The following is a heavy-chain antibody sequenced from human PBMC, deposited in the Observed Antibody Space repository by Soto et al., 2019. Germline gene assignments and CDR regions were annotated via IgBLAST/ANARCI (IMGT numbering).Heavy chain of an antibody. CDR3: ARHRRLITIVDV. J-gene: IGHJ6*02. Sequence: PSETLSLTCTVSGGSISSSSYYWGWIRQPPGKGLEWIGSIYYSGSTYYNPSLKSRVTISVDTSKNQFSLKLSSVTAADTAVYYCARHRRLITIVDVWGQGTTVTVSS. D-gene: IGHD3-16*01. CDR1: GGSISSSSYY. V-gene: IGHV4-39*01. CDR2: IYYSGST.